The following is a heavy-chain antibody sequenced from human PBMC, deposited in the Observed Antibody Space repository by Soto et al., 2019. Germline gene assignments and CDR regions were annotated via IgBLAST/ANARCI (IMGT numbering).Heavy chain of an antibody. CDR2: ISTYNGNT. CDR3: ARVPATGYYYDSSGYYYFDY. V-gene: IGHV1-18*01. Sequence: QVQLVQSGAEVKKHGASVKVSCKASGYTFTSYGISWVRQAPGQGLEWMGWISTYNGNTNYAQKLQGRVTMTTDTSTSTAYMEPRSVRSDDTAVYYCARVPATGYYYDSSGYYYFDYWGQGTLVTVSS. D-gene: IGHD3-22*01. J-gene: IGHJ4*02. CDR1: GYTFTSYG.